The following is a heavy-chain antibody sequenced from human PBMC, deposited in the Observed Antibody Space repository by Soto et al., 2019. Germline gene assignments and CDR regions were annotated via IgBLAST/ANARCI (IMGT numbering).Heavy chain of an antibody. Sequence: ASVKVSCKASGYTFTGYYMHWVRQAPGQGLEWMGWINPNSGGTNYAQKFQGWVTMTRDTSISTAYMELSRLRSDDTAVYYCAREGRTITRSGSSSWYVDYWGQGTLVTVSS. D-gene: IGHD6-13*01. CDR3: AREGRTITRSGSSSWYVDY. CDR2: INPNSGGT. V-gene: IGHV1-2*04. J-gene: IGHJ4*02. CDR1: GYTFTGYY.